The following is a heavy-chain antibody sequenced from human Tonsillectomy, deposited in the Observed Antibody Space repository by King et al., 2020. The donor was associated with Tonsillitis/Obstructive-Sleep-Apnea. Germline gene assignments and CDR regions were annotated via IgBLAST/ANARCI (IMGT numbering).Heavy chain of an antibody. J-gene: IGHJ4*02. CDR3: ARGTRNNSNDEVDYFDY. CDR2: ISAFYGNT. Sequence: QLVQSGAEVKKPGASVKVSCKASSYTFTSYGITWVRQAPGQGLEWMGWISAFYGNTNYAQKLQGRVTMTTDTSTSTAYMELRSLRSDDTAVYYCARGTRNNSNDEVDYFDYWGQGTLVTVSS. CDR1: SYTFTSYG. V-gene: IGHV1-18*01. D-gene: IGHD1-1*01.